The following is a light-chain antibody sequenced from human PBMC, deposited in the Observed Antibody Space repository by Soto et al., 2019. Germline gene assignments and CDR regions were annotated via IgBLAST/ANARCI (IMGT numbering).Light chain of an antibody. CDR1: RSISTY. CDR3: QQYGSSQWT. V-gene: IGKV3-20*01. J-gene: IGKJ1*01. Sequence: ETVMTQSPATLSLSPGERATLSCRASRSISTYLAWYQQKPGQAPRLLIYEALNRATGIPDRFSGSGSGTDFTLTISRLEPEDFAVYYCQQYGSSQWTFGQGTKGDIK. CDR2: EAL.